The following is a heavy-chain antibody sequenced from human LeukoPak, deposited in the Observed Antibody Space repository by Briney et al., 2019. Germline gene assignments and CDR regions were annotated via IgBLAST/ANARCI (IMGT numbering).Heavy chain of an antibody. V-gene: IGHV4-34*01. Sequence: SETLSLTCAVYGGSFSGYYWSWIRQPPGKGLEWIGEINHSGSTNYNPSLKSRVTISVDTSKNQFSLKLSSVTAADTAVYYCARGFRLWFGDRGFDYWGQGTLVTVSS. CDR1: GGSFSGYY. D-gene: IGHD3-10*01. CDR3: ARGFRLWFGDRGFDY. CDR2: INHSGST. J-gene: IGHJ4*02.